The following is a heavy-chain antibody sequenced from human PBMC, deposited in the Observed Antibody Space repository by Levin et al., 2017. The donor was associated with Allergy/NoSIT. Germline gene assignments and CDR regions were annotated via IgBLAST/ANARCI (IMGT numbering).Heavy chain of an antibody. CDR3: ASSPAVAAAPHCLDH. V-gene: IGHV4-39*06. J-gene: IGHJ4*02. CDR1: GDSIITDNYS. Sequence: SETLSLTCTVSGDSIITDNYSWGWVRQPPGKGLEWVGSMSSAGHTYHNPSLNSRVTISLETSKNQFTLRMHSLTAADTAFYFCASSPAVAAAPHCLDHWGQGTQVTVSS. CDR2: MSSAGHT. D-gene: IGHD2-2*01.